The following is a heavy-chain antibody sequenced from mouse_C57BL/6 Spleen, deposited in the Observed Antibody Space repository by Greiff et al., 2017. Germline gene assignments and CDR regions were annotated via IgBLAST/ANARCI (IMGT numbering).Heavy chain of an antibody. Sequence: EVMLVESEGGLVQPGSSMKLSCTASGFTFSDYYMAWVRQVPEKGLEWVANINYDGSSTYYLDSLKSRFIISRDNAKNILYLLMSSLKSEDTATYYCARGGPALDYWGQGTTLTVSS. CDR1: GFTFSDYY. CDR2: INYDGSST. J-gene: IGHJ2*01. CDR3: ARGGPALDY. V-gene: IGHV5-16*01.